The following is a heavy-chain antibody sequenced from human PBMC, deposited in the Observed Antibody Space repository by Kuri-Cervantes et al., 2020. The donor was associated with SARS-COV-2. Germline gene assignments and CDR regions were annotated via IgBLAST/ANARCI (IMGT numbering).Heavy chain of an antibody. V-gene: IGHV1-2*02. CDR3: ARGGVGSSWASPLDYYYYYGMDV. Sequence: ASVKVSCKASGYTFTGYYMHWVRQAPGQGLEWMGWINPNSGGTNYAQKFQGRVTMTRNTSISTAYMELSSLRSEDTAVYYCARGGVGSSWASPLDYYYYYGMDVWGQGTTVTVSS. J-gene: IGHJ6*02. D-gene: IGHD6-13*01. CDR1: GYTFTGYY. CDR2: INPNSGGT.